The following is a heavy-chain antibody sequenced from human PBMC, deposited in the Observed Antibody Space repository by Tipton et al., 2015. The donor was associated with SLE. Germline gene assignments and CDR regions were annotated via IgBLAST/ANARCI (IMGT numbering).Heavy chain of an antibody. Sequence: TLSLTCAVYGGSFSGYYWSWIRQPPGKGLEWIGYIYYSGSTNYNPSLKSRVTISVDTSKNQFSLKLSSVTAADTAVYYCAREGSGDYWGQGTLVTVSS. CDR2: IYYSGST. CDR3: AREGSGDY. CDR1: GGSFSGYY. J-gene: IGHJ4*02. D-gene: IGHD6-19*01. V-gene: IGHV4-59*01.